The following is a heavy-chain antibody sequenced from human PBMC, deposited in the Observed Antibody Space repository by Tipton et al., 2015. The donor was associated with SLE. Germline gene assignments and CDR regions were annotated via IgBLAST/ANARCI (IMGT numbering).Heavy chain of an antibody. Sequence: SLRLSCAASGFTLSRHWMHWVRQAPGKGLAWVSRTNRDGSSRTYADSVKGRFTMTTDTSTSTAYMELRSLRSDDTAVYYCARQLALDAFAIWGQGTMVTVSS. V-gene: IGHV3-74*01. D-gene: IGHD1-1*01. CDR2: TNRDGSSR. CDR3: ARQLALDAFAI. CDR1: GFTLSRHW. J-gene: IGHJ3*02.